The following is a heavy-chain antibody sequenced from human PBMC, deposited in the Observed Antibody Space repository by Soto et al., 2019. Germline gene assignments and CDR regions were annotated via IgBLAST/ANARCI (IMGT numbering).Heavy chain of an antibody. CDR3: ARGRNGKTVTQFDY. CDR2: IYYSGST. Sequence: SETLSLTCTVSGGSISSGGYYWSWIRQHPGKGLEWIGYIYYSGSTYYNPSLKSRVTISVDTSKNQFSLKLSSVTAADTAAYYCARGRNGKTVTQFDYWGQGTLVTVSS. J-gene: IGHJ4*02. D-gene: IGHD4-17*01. CDR1: GGSISSGGYY. V-gene: IGHV4-31*03.